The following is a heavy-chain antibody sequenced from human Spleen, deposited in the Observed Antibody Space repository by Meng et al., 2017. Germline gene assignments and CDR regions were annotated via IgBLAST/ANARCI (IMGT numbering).Heavy chain of an antibody. CDR3: ARMGNCGGDCYSRHFDY. Sequence: PALATPPGPRPLPCAFSVGPISSSNWWRWVRQPPGKGLEWIGEIYHRGSTNYNPSLKSRVTISVDKSKNQFSLKLSSVTAADTAVYYCARMGNCGGDCYSRHFDYWGQGTLVTVSS. CDR2: IYHRGST. D-gene: IGHD2-21*02. CDR1: VGPISSSNW. V-gene: IGHV4-4*03. J-gene: IGHJ4*02.